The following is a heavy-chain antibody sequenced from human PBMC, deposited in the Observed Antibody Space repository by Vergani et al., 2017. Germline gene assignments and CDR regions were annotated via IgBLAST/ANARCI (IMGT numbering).Heavy chain of an antibody. CDR3: ARLSRVIAARDY. CDR1: GGSFSGYY. Sequence: QVQLQQWGAGLLKPSETLSLTCAVYGGSFSGYYWSWIRQPPGKGLEWIGEINHSGSTNYNPSLKSRVTISVDTSKNQFSLKLSSVTAAYTAVYYCARLSRVIAARDYWGQGTLVTVSS. V-gene: IGHV4-34*01. J-gene: IGHJ4*02. CDR2: INHSGST. D-gene: IGHD6-6*01.